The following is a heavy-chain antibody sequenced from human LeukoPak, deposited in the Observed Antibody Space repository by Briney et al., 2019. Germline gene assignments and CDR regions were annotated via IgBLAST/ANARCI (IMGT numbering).Heavy chain of an antibody. CDR3: AWGIAVAS. V-gene: IGHV3-53*05. J-gene: IGHJ5*02. CDR1: GFTVSSNY. CDR2: IYSGGST. Sequence: GGSLRLSCAASGFTVSSNYMSWVRQAPGKGLEWVSVIYSGGSTYYADSVKGRFTISRDNSKNMVYLQMNSLGSEDTSLYYCAWGIAVASWGQGTLVTVSS. D-gene: IGHD6-19*01.